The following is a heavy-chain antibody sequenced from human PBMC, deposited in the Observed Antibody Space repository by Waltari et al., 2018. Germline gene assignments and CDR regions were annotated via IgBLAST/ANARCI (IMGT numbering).Heavy chain of an antibody. D-gene: IGHD3-3*01. J-gene: IGHJ5*02. V-gene: IGHV3-7*01. CDR2: IKEDGDTI. CDR3: ARDLDVSEGSVHYDVYDL. CDR1: VCPLGTYG. Sequence: VQLAESGGGLVQPGGSLRLYCSASVCPLGTYGLTSVRQAPGKGLEWVATIKEDGDTINYVESVTGRFTISRDNAQNTLFLHMSGLRADDTAIYYCARDLDVSEGSVHYDVYDLWGPGTLVTVSP.